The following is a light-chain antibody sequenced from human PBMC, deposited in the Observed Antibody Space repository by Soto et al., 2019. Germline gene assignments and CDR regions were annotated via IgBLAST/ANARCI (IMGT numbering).Light chain of an antibody. CDR3: SSYTSSYIYV. V-gene: IGLV2-11*01. CDR2: EVS. CDR1: SSDVGAYNY. Sequence: LTQPRSVSGSPGQSVTISCTGASSDVGAYNYVSWYQQYPGKAPSLMIYEVSNRPSGVSDRFSGSKSGNTASLTISGLQAEDEADYYCSSYTSSYIYVFGTGTKVTVL. J-gene: IGLJ1*01.